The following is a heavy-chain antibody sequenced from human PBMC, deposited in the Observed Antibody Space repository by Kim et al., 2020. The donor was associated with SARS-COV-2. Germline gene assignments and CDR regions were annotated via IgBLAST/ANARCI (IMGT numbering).Heavy chain of an antibody. Sequence: YHPSLQSRINISVDTSKNQFSLKLSSVTAADTAVYYCARASPDSSGYEDYWGQGTLVTVSS. D-gene: IGHD3-22*01. J-gene: IGHJ4*02. CDR3: ARASPDSSGYEDY. V-gene: IGHV4-31*02.